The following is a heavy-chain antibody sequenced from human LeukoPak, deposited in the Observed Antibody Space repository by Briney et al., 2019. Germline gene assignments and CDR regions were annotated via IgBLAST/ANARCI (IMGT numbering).Heavy chain of an antibody. CDR1: GGSISSYY. Sequence: PSETLSLTCTVSGGSISSYYWSWIRQPPGKGLEWIGYIYSSETTNYKPSLKSRVTISADTSKNQFSLKLTSVTAADTAIYYCARRNDFDIWGQGTMVTVSS. CDR2: IYSSETT. V-gene: IGHV4-4*08. CDR3: ARRNDFDI. J-gene: IGHJ3*02.